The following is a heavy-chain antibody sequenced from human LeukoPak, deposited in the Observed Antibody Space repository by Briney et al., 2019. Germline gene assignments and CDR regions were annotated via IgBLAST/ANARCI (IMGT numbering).Heavy chain of an antibody. CDR1: GGSITSSSYY. V-gene: IGHV4-39*01. Sequence: ASETLSLTCTVSGGSITSSSYYWGWIRQPPGKGLEWIGSTSYSGRTYYNPSLKSRVTVSVDTSKNQFSLRLSSVTAADTALYYCAKWDRSIAVPGSRGVDWFDSWGQGTLVTVSS. CDR2: TSYSGRT. CDR3: AKWDRSIAVPGSRGVDWFDS. J-gene: IGHJ5*01. D-gene: IGHD6-19*01.